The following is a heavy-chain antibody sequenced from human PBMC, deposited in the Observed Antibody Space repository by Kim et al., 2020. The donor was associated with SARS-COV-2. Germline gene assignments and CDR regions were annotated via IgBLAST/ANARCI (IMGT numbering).Heavy chain of an antibody. CDR2: ITASGGTA. J-gene: IGHJ5*02. V-gene: IGHV3-23*01. D-gene: IGHD4-17*01. Sequence: GGSLRLSCSASGFTFNSYAMTWVRQAPGKGLEWVSFITASGGTAYYADSVKGRFTISRDNSKNTLYLQMNSLRAEDTAIYYCAKTSVTTWGENWFDPWGQGTLVIVSS. CDR3: AKTSVTTWGENWFDP. CDR1: GFTFNSYA.